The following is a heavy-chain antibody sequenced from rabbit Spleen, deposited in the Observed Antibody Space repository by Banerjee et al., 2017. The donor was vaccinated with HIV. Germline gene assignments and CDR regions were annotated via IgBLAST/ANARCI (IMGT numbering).Heavy chain of an antibody. Sequence: QSLEESGGDLVKPGASLTLTCTASGVSFSSYYYMCWVRQAPGKGPEWIACIAGGDGNTYYASWVNGRFSISRENAQNTVFLQMTSLTAADTATYFCARDGAGGSYFALWGPGTLVTVS. D-gene: IGHD8-1*01. V-gene: IGHV1S40*01. CDR2: IAGGDGNT. CDR1: GVSFSSYYY. J-gene: IGHJ4*01. CDR3: ARDGAGGSYFAL.